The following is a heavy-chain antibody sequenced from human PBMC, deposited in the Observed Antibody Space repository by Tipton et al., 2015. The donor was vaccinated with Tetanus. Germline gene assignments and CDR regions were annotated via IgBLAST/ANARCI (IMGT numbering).Heavy chain of an antibody. CDR2: IYHSGST. J-gene: IGHJ4*01. D-gene: IGHD2-21*02. CDR1: GGSITSDNHY. Sequence: TLSLTCAVSGGSITSDNHYWSWIRQPPGKGLEWIGYIYHSGSTYYNASLKSRLDISLDTSKNQFSLKLTSVTAADTAVYYCATVGLVTASVKYWGQGTLVTVSS. CDR3: ATVGLVTASVKY. V-gene: IGHV4-31*11.